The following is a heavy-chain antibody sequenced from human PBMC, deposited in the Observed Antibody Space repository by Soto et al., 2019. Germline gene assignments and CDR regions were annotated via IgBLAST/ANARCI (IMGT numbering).Heavy chain of an antibody. CDR2: ISSSSKYI. Sequence: RGSLRLAGVAPALTFSCYTMNWLRQAQGSPLEWVSSISSSSKYIHYADSVKGRLTISRDSAKNSLYLQMKSLRAEDTALYYCARSEEGLYCTGDSCYNYWGRGTLFTASS. V-gene: IGHV3-21*01. CDR3: ARSEEGLYCTGDSCYNY. D-gene: IGHD2-15*01. J-gene: IGHJ4*02. CDR1: ALTFSCYT.